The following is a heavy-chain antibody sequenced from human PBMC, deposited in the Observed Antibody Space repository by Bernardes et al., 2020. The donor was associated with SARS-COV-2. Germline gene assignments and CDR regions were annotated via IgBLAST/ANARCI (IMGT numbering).Heavy chain of an antibody. Sequence: GGSLRLSCSASGFTFSSYSMHWVRQAPGKGLEYVSGISSNGDNKQYADSVKGRFTISRDNSKNTLYLQMDSLRAEDTALYYCVKGAWLDDWGQGTLVTVSS. CDR3: VKGAWLDD. J-gene: IGHJ4*02. V-gene: IGHV3-64D*06. D-gene: IGHD6-19*01. CDR2: ISSNGDNK. CDR1: GFTFSSYS.